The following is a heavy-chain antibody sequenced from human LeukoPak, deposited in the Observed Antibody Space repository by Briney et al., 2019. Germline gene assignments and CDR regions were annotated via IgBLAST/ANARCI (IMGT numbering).Heavy chain of an antibody. Sequence: GGSLRLSCAASGFTFSSYGMYWVRQAPGKGLEWVAFTRYDGSNKYYADSVKGRFTISRDNAKNSLYLQMNSLRAEDTAVYYCARDLMGIAYRGAFYYWGQGTLVTVSS. CDR3: ARDLMGIAYRGAFYY. D-gene: IGHD6-13*01. V-gene: IGHV3-30*02. CDR1: GFTFSSYG. J-gene: IGHJ4*02. CDR2: TRYDGSNK.